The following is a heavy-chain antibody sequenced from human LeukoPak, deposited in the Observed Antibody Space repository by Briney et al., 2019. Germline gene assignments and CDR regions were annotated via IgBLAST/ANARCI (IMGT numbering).Heavy chain of an antibody. J-gene: IGHJ4*02. Sequence: HGESLKISCKGSGYSFSSYWIGWVRQMPGKGLEWMGIIYPGDSDTRYSPSFQGQVTISADKSITTAYLQWSSLKASDTAIYYCASHHPVEMAYWGQGTLDTVSS. CDR3: ASHHPVEMAY. CDR1: GYSFSSYW. V-gene: IGHV5-51*01. D-gene: IGHD5-24*01. CDR2: IYPGDSDT.